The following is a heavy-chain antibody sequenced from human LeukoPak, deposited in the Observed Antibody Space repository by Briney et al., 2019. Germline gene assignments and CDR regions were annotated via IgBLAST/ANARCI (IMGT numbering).Heavy chain of an antibody. CDR2: IYTSGST. V-gene: IGHV4-4*07. CDR1: GGSISSYY. CDR3: AREVFWSGYRRGMDV. Sequence: PSETLSLTCTVSGGSISSYYWSWIRQPAGKGLEWIGRIYTSGSTNYNPSLKSRVTMSVDTSKNQFSLKLSSVTAADTAVYYCAREVFWSGYRRGMDVWGQATTVTVSS. D-gene: IGHD3-3*01. J-gene: IGHJ6*02.